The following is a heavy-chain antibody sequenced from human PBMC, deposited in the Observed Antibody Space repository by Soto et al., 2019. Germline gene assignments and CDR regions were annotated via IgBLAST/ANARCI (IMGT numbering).Heavy chain of an antibody. CDR1: GGSISSYY. J-gene: IGHJ3*02. D-gene: IGHD3-16*02. Sequence: SETLSLTCTVSGGSISSYYWSWLRQPPGKGLEWIGYIYYSGSTNYNPSLKSRVTISVDTSKNQFSLKLSSVTAADTAVYYCARAPSMITFGGVIPPGAFDIWGQGTMVTVSS. V-gene: IGHV4-59*01. CDR2: IYYSGST. CDR3: ARAPSMITFGGVIPPGAFDI.